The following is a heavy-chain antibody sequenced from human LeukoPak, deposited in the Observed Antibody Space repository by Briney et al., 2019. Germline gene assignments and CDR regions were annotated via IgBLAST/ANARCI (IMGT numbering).Heavy chain of an antibody. Sequence: GGSLRLSCAASGFTFDDYAMHWVREAPGKGLEWVSGISWNSGSIGYADSVKGRFTISRDNAKNSLYLQMNSLRAEDTALYYCAKGQMVRGVIWSHWFDPWGQGTLVTVSS. J-gene: IGHJ5*02. CDR3: AKGQMVRGVIWSHWFDP. D-gene: IGHD3-10*01. CDR1: GFTFDDYA. CDR2: ISWNSGSI. V-gene: IGHV3-9*01.